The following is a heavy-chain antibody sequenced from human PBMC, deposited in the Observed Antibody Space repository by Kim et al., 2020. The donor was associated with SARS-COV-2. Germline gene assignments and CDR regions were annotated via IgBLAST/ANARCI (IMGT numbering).Heavy chain of an antibody. CDR3: AKGRTHDRSGFHFFDY. J-gene: IGHJ4*01. CDR1: GFTFSAYA. CDR2: INGGGTGT. Sequence: GESLKISCAVSGFTFSAYAMGWVRQAPGKGLEWVSIINGGGTGTYYADSVKGRFTISRDNSKNTLYLQMNSLRAEDTAVYFCAKGRTHDRSGFHFFDYWG. D-gene: IGHD3-22*01. V-gene: IGHV3-23*01.